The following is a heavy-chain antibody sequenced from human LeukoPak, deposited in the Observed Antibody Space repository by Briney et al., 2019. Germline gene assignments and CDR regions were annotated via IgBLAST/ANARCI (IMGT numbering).Heavy chain of an antibody. J-gene: IGHJ5*02. Sequence: SETLSLTCTVSGGSISSYCWSWIRQPPGKGLEWIGYIYYSGSTNYNPSLKSRVTISVDTSKNQFSLDLSSVTAADTAVYYCARARYNWFDPWGQGTLVTVSS. V-gene: IGHV4-59*01. CDR2: IYYSGST. CDR3: ARARYNWFDP. CDR1: GGSISSYC.